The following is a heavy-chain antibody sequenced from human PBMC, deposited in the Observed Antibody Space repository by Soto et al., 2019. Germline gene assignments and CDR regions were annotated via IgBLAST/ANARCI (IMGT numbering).Heavy chain of an antibody. CDR1: GFTFSTYA. CDR3: AKGDSGSFSYFDY. D-gene: IGHD1-26*01. J-gene: IGHJ4*02. Sequence: EVQLLESGGGLVQPGGSLRLSCAASGFTFSTYAMSWVRQAPGKGLEWVSAISTSGAGTYYADSVKGRFTISRDNSKDTLYLQMNSLSAEDTAVYYCAKGDSGSFSYFDYWGQGTLVTVSS. V-gene: IGHV3-23*01. CDR2: ISTSGAGT.